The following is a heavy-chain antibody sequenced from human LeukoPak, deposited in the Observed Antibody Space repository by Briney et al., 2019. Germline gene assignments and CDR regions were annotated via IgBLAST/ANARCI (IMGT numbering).Heavy chain of an antibody. CDR1: GGSIDSANW. CDR3: ARSHDHLWGNYPDY. Sequence: PSEALSLTCDVSGGSIDSANWWNWVRQPPGKGLEWIGEIHHDGRINYNPSLKSRVTLSVDKSKNQFSLRLNSVTAADTAMYYCARSHDHLWGNYPDYWGQGTLVTVSS. V-gene: IGHV4/OR15-8*01. J-gene: IGHJ4*02. CDR2: IHHDGRI. D-gene: IGHD3-16*02.